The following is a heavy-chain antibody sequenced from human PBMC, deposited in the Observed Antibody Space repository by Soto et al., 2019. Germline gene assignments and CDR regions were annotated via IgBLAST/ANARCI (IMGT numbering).Heavy chain of an antibody. V-gene: IGHV1-69*12. CDR1: GGSLSYNV. CDR3: ASFSRGTWSGFPAY. J-gene: IGHJ4*02. CDR2: VIPISGTT. D-gene: IGHD3-3*01. Sequence: QVQLVQSGAEVKKPGSSVKVSCKASGGSLSYNVISWVRQAPGQGLEWMGGVIPISGTTNYAQKFQDRVTIAADESASAAHMALRSLTSEDSAVYYCASFSRGTWSGFPAYWGQGTLVAVSS.